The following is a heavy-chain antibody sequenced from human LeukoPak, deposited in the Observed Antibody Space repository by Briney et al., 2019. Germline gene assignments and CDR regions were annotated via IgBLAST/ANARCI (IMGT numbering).Heavy chain of an antibody. CDR2: TFSDGST. D-gene: IGHD3-9*01. Sequence: PGGSLRLSCAASGFTVSSNYMSWVRQAPGKGLEWVSVTFSDGSTYYADSVKGRFTISRDNSKNTVYLQMISLRGEDTAVYYCAKDLSTYYDILTGLEYWGQGTLVTVSS. CDR3: AKDLSTYYDILTGLEY. V-gene: IGHV3-53*01. CDR1: GFTVSSNY. J-gene: IGHJ4*02.